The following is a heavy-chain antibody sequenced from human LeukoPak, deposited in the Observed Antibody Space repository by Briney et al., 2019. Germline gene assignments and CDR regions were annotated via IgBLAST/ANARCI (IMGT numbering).Heavy chain of an antibody. V-gene: IGHV4-39*07. CDR3: ARVPIAAPFDY. Sequence: SETLSLTCTVSGGSISSSSYYWGWIRQPPGKGLEWIGSIYYSGNTYYNPSLKSRVTISVDTSKNQFSLKLSSVTAADTAVYYCARVPIAAPFDYWGQGTLVTVSS. D-gene: IGHD6-13*01. J-gene: IGHJ4*02. CDR1: GGSISSSSYY. CDR2: IYYSGNT.